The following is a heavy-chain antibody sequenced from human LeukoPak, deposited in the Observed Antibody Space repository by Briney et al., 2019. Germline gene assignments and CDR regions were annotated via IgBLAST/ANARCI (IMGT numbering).Heavy chain of an antibody. CDR2: ISSSGSTI. V-gene: IGHV3-48*03. Sequence: GGSLRLSCAASGFTFSSYEMNWVRQAPGKGLEWVSYISSSGSTIYYADSVKGRFTISRDNAKNSLYLQMNSLRAEDTAVYYCASHTTVTTFDYWGQGTLVTVSS. J-gene: IGHJ4*02. D-gene: IGHD4-17*01. CDR1: GFTFSSYE. CDR3: ASHTTVTTFDY.